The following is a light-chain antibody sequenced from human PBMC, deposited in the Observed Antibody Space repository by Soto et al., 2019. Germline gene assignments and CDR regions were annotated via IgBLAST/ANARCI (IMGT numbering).Light chain of an antibody. V-gene: IGKV3-20*01. J-gene: IGKJ1*01. CDR1: QSVGSD. CDR2: GAS. CDR3: QQYASSRT. Sequence: EFVLTQTPGTLSLSPGERATLSCRASQSVGSDLAWYQQKPGQAPRLLMYGASSRATGIPDRFSGSGSGTDFTLTITRLEPEDFVVYYCQQYASSRTFGQGTKV.